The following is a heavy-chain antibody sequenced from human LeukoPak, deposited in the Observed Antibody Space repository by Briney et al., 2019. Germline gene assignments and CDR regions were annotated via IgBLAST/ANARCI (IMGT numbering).Heavy chain of an antibody. D-gene: IGHD3-10*01. CDR3: ASSYYGSGSYLDP. CDR2: INHSGST. V-gene: IGHV4-34*01. Sequence: SETLSLTCAVYGGSFSGYYWSWIRQPPGKGLEWIGEINHSGSTNYNPSLKSRVTISVDTSKNQFSLKLSSVTAADTAVYYCASSYYGSGSYLDPWGQGTLVTVSS. J-gene: IGHJ5*02. CDR1: GGSFSGYY.